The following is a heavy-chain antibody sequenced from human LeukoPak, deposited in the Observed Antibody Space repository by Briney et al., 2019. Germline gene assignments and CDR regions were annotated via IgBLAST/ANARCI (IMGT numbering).Heavy chain of an antibody. CDR2: TKQDGSEK. D-gene: IGHD1-26*01. CDR3: AKVGGSFYSGSSDY. CDR1: GFTFSSFW. V-gene: IGHV3-7*01. J-gene: IGHJ4*02. Sequence: GGSLRLSCAASGFTFSSFWMSWVRQAPGKGLEWVANTKQDGSEKYYVDSVKGRFTISRDNAKNSLYLQMNSLRAEDTAVYYCAKVGGSFYSGSSDYWGQGTLVTVSS.